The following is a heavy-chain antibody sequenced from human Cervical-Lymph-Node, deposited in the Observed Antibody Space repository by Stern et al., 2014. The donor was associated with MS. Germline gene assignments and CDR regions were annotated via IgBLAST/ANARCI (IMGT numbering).Heavy chain of an antibody. J-gene: IGHJ4*02. CDR1: GYSFTDYY. CDR2: INPNDGDT. D-gene: IGHD2-21*02. V-gene: IGHV1-46*01. Sequence: QVQLVQSGADVKRPGASVTLSCKASGYSFTDYYIQWVRQAPGQGLEWMGMINPNDGDTGYAPRFQGRVTLTRETSTNTAYIQLSSLRSDDTAVYFCARWGLHKPLDYWGQGTLVTVSS. CDR3: ARWGLHKPLDY.